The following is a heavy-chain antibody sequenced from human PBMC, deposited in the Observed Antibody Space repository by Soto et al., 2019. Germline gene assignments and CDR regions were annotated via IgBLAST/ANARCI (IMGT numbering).Heavy chain of an antibody. Sequence: SETLSLTCAVSGYSISSSNWWGWIRQPPGKGLEWIGYIYYSGSTYYNPSLKSRVTMSVDTSRNQFSLKLNSVTAADTAVYYCARVRREYDNSGPVDYWGQGTLVTVSS. CDR1: GYSISSSNW. CDR3: ARVRREYDNSGPVDY. V-gene: IGHV4-28*03. D-gene: IGHD3-22*01. J-gene: IGHJ4*02. CDR2: IYYSGST.